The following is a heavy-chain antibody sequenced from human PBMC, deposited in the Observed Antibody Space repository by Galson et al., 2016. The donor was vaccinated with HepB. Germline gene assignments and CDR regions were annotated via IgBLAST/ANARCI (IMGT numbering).Heavy chain of an antibody. J-gene: IGHJ6*04. CDR3: GRQGTSGWAQTSDV. D-gene: IGHD6-19*01. V-gene: IGHV4-39*01. Sequence: SETLSLTCTVSSGSISSSTYYWGWIRQPPGKGLEWIGIIYYSGSTYYNPSLKSRVTISVDTSKNEFSLKLSSVTAADTAVYYCGRQGTSGWAQTSDVWAKGTTVTVSS. CDR2: IYYSGST. CDR1: SGSISSSTYY.